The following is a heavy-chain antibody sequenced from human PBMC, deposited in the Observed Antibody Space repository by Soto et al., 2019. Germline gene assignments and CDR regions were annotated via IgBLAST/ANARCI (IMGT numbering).Heavy chain of an antibody. Sequence: QLQLQESGPGLVKPSETLSLTCTVSGGSISTTTYYWCWVRQPPGKRLEWVGSIHYSGNTHYNPSLRSRLSIPVDSTEHQFSMKLTSVTAADSAVYYCAKHATKGLLLAYATHYFEQWGLGTLLTVSS. V-gene: IGHV4-39*01. CDR3: AKHATKGLLLAYATHYFEQ. J-gene: IGHJ4*02. CDR1: GGSISTTTYY. CDR2: IHYSGNT. D-gene: IGHD2-2*01.